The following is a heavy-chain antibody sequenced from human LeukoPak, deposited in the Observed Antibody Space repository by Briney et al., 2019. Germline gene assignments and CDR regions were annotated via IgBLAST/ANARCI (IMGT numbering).Heavy chain of an antibody. CDR2: IYTSGST. CDR1: GGSISSGSYY. V-gene: IGHV4-61*02. CDR3: ARDSGSSWYRGWFDP. D-gene: IGHD6-13*01. Sequence: SETLSLTCTVSGGSISSGSYYWSWIRQPAGKGLEWIGRIYTSGSTNYNPSLKSRVTISVDTSKNQFSLKLSSVTAADTAVYYCARDSGSSWYRGWFDPWGQGTLVTVSS. J-gene: IGHJ5*02.